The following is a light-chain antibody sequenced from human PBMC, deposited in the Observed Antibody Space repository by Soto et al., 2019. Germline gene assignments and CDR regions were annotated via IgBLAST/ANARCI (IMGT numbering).Light chain of an antibody. CDR1: QDISNY. CDR3: QKYNSAPRT. Sequence: DIQMTQSPSSLSASVGDRVTITCRTSQDISNYLAWYQQKPGKVPKLLIYAASTLQSGVPSRFSGGGSGTDFSLTISSLQPEDVATYYCQKYNSAPRTFGGGTKVEI. J-gene: IGKJ4*01. CDR2: AAS. V-gene: IGKV1-27*01.